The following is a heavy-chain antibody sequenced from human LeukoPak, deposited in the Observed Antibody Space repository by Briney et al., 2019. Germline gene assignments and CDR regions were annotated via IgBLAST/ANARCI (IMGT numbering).Heavy chain of an antibody. CDR3: ARDRTVVVVVAATQAHWFDP. Sequence: SETLSLTCTVSGDSISSSSYYWGWIRQPPGKGLEGIGSFSYSGSTYYNPSLKSRVTISVDTSKNQFSLKLSSVTAADTAVYYCARDRTVVVVVAATQAHWFDPWGQGTLVTVSS. D-gene: IGHD2-15*01. V-gene: IGHV4-39*07. CDR1: GDSISSSSYY. J-gene: IGHJ5*02. CDR2: FSYSGST.